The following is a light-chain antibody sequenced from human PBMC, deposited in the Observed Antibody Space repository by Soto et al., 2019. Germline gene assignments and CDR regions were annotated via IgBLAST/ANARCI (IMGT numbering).Light chain of an antibody. J-gene: IGKJ1*01. CDR3: QHYNIYPWT. Sequence: DIQMTQSPSTLSASVGDRVTITCRASQSVNDWLAWYQQKPGRPPKLLIYHASNLQTRVPSRFSGSGFGTEFTLTISSLQPDDFAAYYCQHYNIYPWTVGQGTKVDSK. CDR2: HAS. V-gene: IGKV1-5*01. CDR1: QSVNDW.